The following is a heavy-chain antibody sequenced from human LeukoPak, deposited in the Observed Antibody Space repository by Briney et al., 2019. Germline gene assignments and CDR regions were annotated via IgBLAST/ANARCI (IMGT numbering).Heavy chain of an antibody. V-gene: IGHV4-4*07. CDR1: GGSTNSYY. CDR3: ARVKASSTSWTFDQ. D-gene: IGHD2-2*01. Sequence: SETLSLTCSVSGGSTNSYYWSWIRQSGAKGLEWIGRIYSSGSTVYNPSLNSRLTMSIDTSKNQFSLTLKSVTATDTAVYYCARVKASSTSWTFDQWGQGALVTVSS. J-gene: IGHJ4*02. CDR2: IYSSGST.